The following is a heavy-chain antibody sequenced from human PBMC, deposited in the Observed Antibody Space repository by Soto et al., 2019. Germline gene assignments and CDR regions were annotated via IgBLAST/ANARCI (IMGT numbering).Heavy chain of an antibody. J-gene: IGHJ6*02. V-gene: IGHV4-59*04. CDR3: ARSGQDPYGMDV. D-gene: IGHD2-15*01. CDR2: IYYSGST. Sequence: SETLSLTCTVSGGSISSYYWSWIRQPPGKGLEWIGYIYYSGSTYYNPSLKSRVTMSVDTSKNQFSLKLSSVTAVDTAVYYCARSGQDPYGMDVWGQGTTVTVSS. CDR1: GGSISSYY.